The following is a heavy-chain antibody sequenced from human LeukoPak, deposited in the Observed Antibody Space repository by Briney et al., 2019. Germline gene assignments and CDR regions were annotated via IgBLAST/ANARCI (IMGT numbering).Heavy chain of an antibody. V-gene: IGHV1-69*13. D-gene: IGHD3-22*01. J-gene: IGHJ5*01. CDR1: AGTFSTYA. Sequence: SVTVSFTASAGTFSTYAISWVRQAPGQGLEWMGGIIPMLGTANYAQEFKGRVTITADEFTGTAYMELSSLRSEDTAVFYCASNTNYYENTGHYVLDSWGQGTLVTVSS. CDR2: IIPMLGTA. CDR3: ASNTNYYENTGHYVLDS.